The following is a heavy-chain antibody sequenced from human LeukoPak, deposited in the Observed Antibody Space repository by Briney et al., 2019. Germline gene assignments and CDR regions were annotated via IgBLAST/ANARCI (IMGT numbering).Heavy chain of an antibody. D-gene: IGHD2-15*01. CDR1: GFTFSSYS. Sequence: GGSLRLSCAASGFTFSSYSMNWVRQAPGKGLEWVGRIKSKTDGGTTDYAAPVKGRFTISRDDSKNTVYLQMNSLKTEDTAVYHCTTEGYCSGGSCAGFDYWGQGTQVTVSS. CDR2: IKSKTDGGTT. V-gene: IGHV3-15*01. CDR3: TTEGYCSGGSCAGFDY. J-gene: IGHJ4*02.